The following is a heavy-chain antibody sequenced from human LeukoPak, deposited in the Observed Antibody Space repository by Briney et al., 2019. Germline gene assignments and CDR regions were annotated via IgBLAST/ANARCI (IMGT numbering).Heavy chain of an antibody. J-gene: IGHJ4*02. CDR2: IYYSGST. Sequence: SETLSLTCTVSGGSISSSSYYWGWIRQPPGKGLEWIGSIYYSGSTYYNPSLKSRVTISVDTSKNQFSLKLSSVTAADTAVYYCARAVEHDYGDLWGQGTLVTVSS. CDR1: GGSISSSSYY. V-gene: IGHV4-39*07. D-gene: IGHD1/OR15-1a*01. CDR3: ARAVEHDYGDL.